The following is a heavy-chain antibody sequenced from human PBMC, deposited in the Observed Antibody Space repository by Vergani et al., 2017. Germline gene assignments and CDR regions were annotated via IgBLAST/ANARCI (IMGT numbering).Heavy chain of an antibody. D-gene: IGHD3-22*01. CDR1: GGSISSYY. J-gene: IGHJ2*01. CDR2: IYTSGST. CDR3: ARDYYDSSGYYGYWYFDL. V-gene: IGHV4-4*07. Sequence: QVQLQESGPGLVKPSETLSLTCTVSGGSISSYYWSWIRQPAGKGLEWIGRIYTSGSTNYNPSLKSRVTMSVDTSKNQFSLKLSSVTAADMAVYYCARDYYDSSGYYGYWYFDLWGRGTLVTVSS.